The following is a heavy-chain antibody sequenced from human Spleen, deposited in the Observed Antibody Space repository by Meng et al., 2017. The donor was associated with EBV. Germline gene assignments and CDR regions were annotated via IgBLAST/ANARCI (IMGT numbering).Heavy chain of an antibody. CDR1: IHLYRRW. CDR2: ISAGIGNT. V-gene: IGHV3-23*04. J-gene: IGHJ4*02. CDR3: ALWFREHFDY. Sequence: EVLQGGVCGLLRTTCGSPWSLLCSLWIHLYRRWMSWVRQAPGKGLEWVATISAGIGNTHYADSVKGRFTISRDNSKNTLYLQKNNLRADDTAVYYCALWFREHFDYWGQGTLVTVSS. D-gene: IGHD3-10*01.